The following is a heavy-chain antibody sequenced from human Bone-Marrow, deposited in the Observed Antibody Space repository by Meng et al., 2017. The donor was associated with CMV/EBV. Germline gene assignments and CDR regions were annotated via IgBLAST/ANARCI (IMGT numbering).Heavy chain of an antibody. CDR1: GGSISNYY. CDR3: ARDSGGQQLVLYDY. CDR2: IFFSGST. V-gene: IGHV4-59*01. D-gene: IGHD6-13*01. J-gene: IGHJ4*02. Sequence: GSLRLSCSVSGGSISNYYWSWIRQPPGKGLEWVGYIFFSGSTNYNPSLKSRVTISVDTSKNQFSLKLTSVTAADTAVYYCARDSGGQQLVLYDYWGQGTLVTVSS.